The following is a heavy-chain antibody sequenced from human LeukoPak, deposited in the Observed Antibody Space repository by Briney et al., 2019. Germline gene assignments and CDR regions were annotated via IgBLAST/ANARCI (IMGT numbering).Heavy chain of an antibody. CDR3: ARDLGYSYGPTGQDY. V-gene: IGHV3-53*01. CDR2: IYGGGST. Sequence: PGGSLRLSCAASGFTFSNYWMSWVRQAPGKGLEWVSVIYGGGSTYYADSVKGRFTISRDNSNNTLYLQMNSLRAEDTAVYYCARDLGYSYGPTGQDYWGQGTLVTVSS. J-gene: IGHJ4*02. CDR1: GFTFSNYW. D-gene: IGHD5-18*01.